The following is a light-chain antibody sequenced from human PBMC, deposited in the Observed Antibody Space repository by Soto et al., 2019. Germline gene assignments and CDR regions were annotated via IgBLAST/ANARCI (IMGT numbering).Light chain of an antibody. V-gene: IGKV3-15*01. Sequence: EIVMTHSPATLSLSRVERATLSCRASQTIDNTLAWYQRKPGQAPRLLIYDASTRATGVPARFSGSGSGTDFTLTISRLEPEDFAVYYCHQYGSSPWTLGQGTKVDI. CDR3: HQYGSSPWT. CDR2: DAS. CDR1: QTIDNT. J-gene: IGKJ1*01.